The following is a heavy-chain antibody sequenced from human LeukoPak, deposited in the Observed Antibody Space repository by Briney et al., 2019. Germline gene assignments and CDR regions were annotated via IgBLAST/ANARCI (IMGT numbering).Heavy chain of an antibody. V-gene: IGHV4-30-2*01. CDR1: GGSISSGGYY. Sequence: NTSQTLSLTCTVSGGSISSGGYYWSWIRQPPGKGLEWIGYIYHSGSTYYNPSLKSRVTISVDRSKNQFSLKLSSVTAADTAVYYCAREFLEWFYFDYWGQGTLLTVSS. J-gene: IGHJ4*02. D-gene: IGHD3-3*01. CDR3: AREFLEWFYFDY. CDR2: IYHSGST.